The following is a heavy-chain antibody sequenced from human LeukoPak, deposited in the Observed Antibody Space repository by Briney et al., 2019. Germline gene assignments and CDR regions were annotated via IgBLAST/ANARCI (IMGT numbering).Heavy chain of an antibody. CDR1: GFTFSSYD. J-gene: IGHJ4*02. D-gene: IGHD2-15*01. Sequence: GGSLRLSCAASGFTFSSYDMSWVRQAPGKGLEWVSGISDSGGSTYYADSVKGRFSISRDNSKNTLYLQMNSLRAEDTAAYYCARSGLNRFDYWGQGTLVTVSS. CDR3: ARSGLNRFDY. V-gene: IGHV3-23*01. CDR2: ISDSGGST.